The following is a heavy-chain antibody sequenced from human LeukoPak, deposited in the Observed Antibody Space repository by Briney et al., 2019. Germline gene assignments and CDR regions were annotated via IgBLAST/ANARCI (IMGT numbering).Heavy chain of an antibody. Sequence: GGSLRLSRPASAFIFSSYAISWVRQAPGKGLEWVAAIIGMGGSTYYANSVKGRFTISRDNSKNTLYLQMNGLRAEDTAVYYCAKTPYYYGSGSVVAFDIWGQGTMVTVSS. CDR2: IIGMGGST. V-gene: IGHV3-23*01. D-gene: IGHD3-10*01. CDR3: AKTPYYYGSGSVVAFDI. CDR1: AFIFSSYA. J-gene: IGHJ3*02.